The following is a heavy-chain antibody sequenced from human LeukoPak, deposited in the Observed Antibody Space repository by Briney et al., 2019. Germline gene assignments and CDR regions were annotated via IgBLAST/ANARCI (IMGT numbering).Heavy chain of an antibody. Sequence: GASVKVSCKASGYTFTTYAMNWVRQAPGQGLEWMGWINPNSGGTNYAQKFQGWVTMTRDTSISTAYMELSRLRSDDTAVYYCARPSFHCSSTSCYTGYGMDVWGQGTTVTVSS. J-gene: IGHJ6*02. D-gene: IGHD2-2*02. V-gene: IGHV1-2*04. CDR2: INPNSGGT. CDR3: ARPSFHCSSTSCYTGYGMDV. CDR1: GYTFTTYA.